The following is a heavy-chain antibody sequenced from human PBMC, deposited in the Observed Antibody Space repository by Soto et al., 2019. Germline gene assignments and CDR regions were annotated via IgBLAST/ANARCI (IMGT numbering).Heavy chain of an antibody. Sequence: ASVKVSCKASGYTFTSYAMHWVRQAPGQRLEWMGWINAGNGNTKYSQKFQGRVTITRDTSASTAYMELSSLRSEDTAVYYCASPVATVYYYYGMDVWGQGTTVTVSS. CDR3: ASPVATVYYYYGMDV. V-gene: IGHV1-3*01. CDR1: GYTFTSYA. D-gene: IGHD2-21*02. CDR2: INAGNGNT. J-gene: IGHJ6*02.